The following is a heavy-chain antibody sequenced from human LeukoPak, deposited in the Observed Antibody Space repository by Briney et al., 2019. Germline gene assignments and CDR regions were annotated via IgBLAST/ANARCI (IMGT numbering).Heavy chain of an antibody. J-gene: IGHJ5*02. CDR2: INHSGST. D-gene: IGHD3-22*01. V-gene: IGHV4-34*01. Sequence: KPSETLSLTCAVYGGSFSGYYWSWIRQPPGKGLEWIGEINHSGSTNYNPSLKSRVTISVDTSKNQFSLKLSSVTAADTAVYYCAREDYYDSGSFDPWGQGTLVTVSS. CDR3: AREDYYDSGSFDP. CDR1: GGSFSGYY.